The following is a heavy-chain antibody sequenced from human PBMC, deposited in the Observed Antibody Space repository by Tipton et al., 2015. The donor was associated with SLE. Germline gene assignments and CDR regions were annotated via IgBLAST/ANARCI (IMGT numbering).Heavy chain of an antibody. CDR3: ARLSGSEPAV. J-gene: IGHJ6*02. CDR1: GGSISSGSYF. Sequence: LRLSCTLSGGSISSGSYFWTWIRQPAGKGLEWLGRIHTSGDTNYNPSLKSRVTISADTSKNQISLMLSSVTAADTAVYYCARLSGSEPAVWGQGTTVTVSS. V-gene: IGHV4-61*02. CDR2: IHTSGDT. D-gene: IGHD1-26*01.